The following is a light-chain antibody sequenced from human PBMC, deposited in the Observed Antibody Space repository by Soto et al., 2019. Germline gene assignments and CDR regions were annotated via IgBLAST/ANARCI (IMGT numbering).Light chain of an antibody. J-gene: IGLJ2*01. CDR1: SSDVGGYNY. CDR2: DVS. CDR3: SSYTTISPHVV. V-gene: IGLV2-14*01. Sequence: QSALTQPASVSGSPGQSITISCTGTSSDVGGYNYVSWYQQHPGKAPKLMIYDVSNRPSGVSNRFSGSKSGNTASLTISGLHAEDETDYYCSSYTTISPHVVFGGGTKVTVL.